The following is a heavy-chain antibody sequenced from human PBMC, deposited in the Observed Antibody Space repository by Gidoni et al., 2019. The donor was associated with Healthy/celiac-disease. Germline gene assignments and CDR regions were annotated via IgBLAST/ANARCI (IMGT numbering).Heavy chain of an antibody. Sequence: QVQLVQSGAEVKKPGASVKVSCKASGYTFTGYYMHWVRQAPGQGLEWMGWINPNSGGTNYAQKFQGWVTMTRDTSISTAYMELSRLRSDDTAVYYCAREYYYDSSGYYYGMDVWGQGTTVTVSS. J-gene: IGHJ6*02. D-gene: IGHD3-22*01. CDR1: GYTFTGYY. CDR2: INPNSGGT. CDR3: AREYYYDSSGYYYGMDV. V-gene: IGHV1-2*04.